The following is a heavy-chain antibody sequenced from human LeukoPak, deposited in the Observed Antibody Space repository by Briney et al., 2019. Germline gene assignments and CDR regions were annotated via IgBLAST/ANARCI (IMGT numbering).Heavy chain of an antibody. J-gene: IGHJ4*02. D-gene: IGHD6-13*01. CDR2: INTDGTST. V-gene: IGHV3-74*01. Sequence: PGGSLRLSCAASGFTFSNYWMHWVRQAPGKGLVWVSRINTDGTSTSYADSVKGRFTISRDNAKNTLYLQMNSLRAEDTAVYYCARVSFRIEQQPAFDYWGQGTLVTVSS. CDR3: ARVSFRIEQQPAFDY. CDR1: GFTFSNYW.